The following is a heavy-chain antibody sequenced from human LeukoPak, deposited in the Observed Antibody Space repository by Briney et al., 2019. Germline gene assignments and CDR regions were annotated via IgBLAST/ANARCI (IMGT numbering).Heavy chain of an antibody. CDR1: GYTFTSYG. CDR2: ISAYNGNT. D-gene: IGHD3-10*01. CDR3: ARAVYGSGSYSGYYYGMDV. J-gene: IGHJ6*02. V-gene: IGHV1-18*01. Sequence: ASVKVSCKASGYTFTSYGISWVRQAPGQGLEWMGWISAYNGNTNYAQKLRGRVTMTTDTSTSTAYMELRSLRSDDTAVYYCARAVYGSGSYSGYYYGMDVWGQGTTVTVSS.